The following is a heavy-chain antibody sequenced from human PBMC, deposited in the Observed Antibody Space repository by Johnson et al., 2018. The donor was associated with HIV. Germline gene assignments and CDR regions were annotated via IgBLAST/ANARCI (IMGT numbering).Heavy chain of an antibody. D-gene: IGHD4-23*01. CDR3: ARTVVGISYDAFDI. Sequence: EVQLVESGGGLVQPGRSLRLSCAASGFTVSSNYMSWVRQAPEMGLVWVSIVYSGGNTYYADSVRGRFTISRDHAKNTLFLQMDSLRPEDTAVYYCARTVVGISYDAFDIWGQGTMVTVSS. CDR2: VYSGGNT. CDR1: GFTVSSNY. J-gene: IGHJ3*02. V-gene: IGHV3-66*02.